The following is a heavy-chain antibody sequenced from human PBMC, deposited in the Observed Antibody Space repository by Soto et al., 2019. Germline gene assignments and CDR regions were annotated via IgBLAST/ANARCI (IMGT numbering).Heavy chain of an antibody. D-gene: IGHD4-17*01. CDR1: GGSISSYY. Sequence: SETLSLTCTVSGGSISSYYWSWIRQPPGKGLEWIGYIYYSGSTNYNPSLKSRVTISVDTSKNQFSLKLSSVTAADTAVYYCARARGDLDAFDIWGQGTMVTVSS. CDR2: IYYSGST. V-gene: IGHV4-59*01. CDR3: ARARGDLDAFDI. J-gene: IGHJ3*02.